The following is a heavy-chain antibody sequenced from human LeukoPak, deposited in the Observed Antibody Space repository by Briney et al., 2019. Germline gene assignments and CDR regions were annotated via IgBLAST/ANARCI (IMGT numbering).Heavy chain of an antibody. Sequence: GGSLSLSCAASGLPFNPYGMHWVREARDKGLEWVAVISSAGSNQHYIDSVKGRFTISRDNSKNTLYLQMNSLRAEDTAVYYCAKSHESCGVDCYSDYWGQGTLVTVSS. J-gene: IGHJ4*02. D-gene: IGHD2-21*02. CDR1: GLPFNPYG. V-gene: IGHV3-30*18. CDR2: ISSAGSNQ. CDR3: AKSHESCGVDCYSDY.